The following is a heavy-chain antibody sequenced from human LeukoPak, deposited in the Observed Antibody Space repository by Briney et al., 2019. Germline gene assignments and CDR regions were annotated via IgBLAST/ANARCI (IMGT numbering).Heavy chain of an antibody. V-gene: IGHV3-11*01. J-gene: IGHJ5*02. CDR2: ISSSGSTI. Sequence: GGSLRLSCAASGFTFSDYYMSWIRQAPGKGLEWASYISSSGSTIYYADSVKGRFTISRDNAKNSLYLQMNSLRAEDTAVYYCARVVVPGDDGSEWFDPWGQGTLVTVSS. CDR3: ARVVVPGDDGSEWFDP. CDR1: GFTFSDYY. D-gene: IGHD2-2*01.